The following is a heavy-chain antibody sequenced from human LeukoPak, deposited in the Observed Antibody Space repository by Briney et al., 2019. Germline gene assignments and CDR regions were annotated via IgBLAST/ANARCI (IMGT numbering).Heavy chain of an antibody. V-gene: IGHV4-59*01. Sequence: SETLSLTCTVSGGSIGSYYWSWIRQPPGKGLEWIGYIYYSGSTNYNPSLKSRVTISVDMSKNQFSLKLSSATAADTAVYYCARWGGYSYYYYMDVWGKGTTVTVSS. CDR2: IYYSGST. CDR3: ARWGGYSYYYYMDV. J-gene: IGHJ6*03. CDR1: GGSIGSYY. D-gene: IGHD5-18*01.